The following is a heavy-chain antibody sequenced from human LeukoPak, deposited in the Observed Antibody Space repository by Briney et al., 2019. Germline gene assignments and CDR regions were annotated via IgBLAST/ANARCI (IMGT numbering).Heavy chain of an antibody. D-gene: IGHD2-2*01. CDR3: ARAARPAAANWFDP. J-gene: IGHJ5*02. CDR2: IYYSGST. CDR1: GGSISSGGYY. Sequence: KASETLSLTCTVSGGSISSGGYYWSWIRQHPGKGLEWIGYIYYSGSTYYNPSLKSRVTISVDTSKNQFSLKLSSVTAADTAVYYRARAARPAAANWFDPWGQGTLVTVSS. V-gene: IGHV4-31*03.